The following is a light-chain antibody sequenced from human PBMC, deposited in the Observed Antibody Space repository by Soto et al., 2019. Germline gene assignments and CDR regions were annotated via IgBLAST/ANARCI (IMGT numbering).Light chain of an antibody. CDR3: QHYNSYSEA. V-gene: IGKV1-5*03. J-gene: IGKJ1*01. CDR2: KAS. CDR1: QTISSW. Sequence: DIQMTQSPSTLSGSVGDRVTITCRASQTISSWLAWYQQKPGKAPKLRIYKASTLKSGVPSRFSGSGSGTELTRNISSLQPDDFATYYGQHYNSYSEAFGQGTKVELK.